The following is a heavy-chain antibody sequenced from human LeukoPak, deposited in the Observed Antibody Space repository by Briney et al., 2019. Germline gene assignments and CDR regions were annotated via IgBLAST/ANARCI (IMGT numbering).Heavy chain of an antibody. D-gene: IGHD3-22*01. V-gene: IGHV3-23*01. CDR2: ISGSGGST. J-gene: IGHJ4*02. Sequence: GGSLRLSCAASGFTFSSYAMGWVRQARGKGLEWVSAISGSGGSTYYADSVKGRFTISRDNSKNTLYLQMNSLRAEDTAVYYCAKLYYYDSSFGDASIDYWGQGTLVTVSS. CDR1: GFTFSSYA. CDR3: AKLYYYDSSFGDASIDY.